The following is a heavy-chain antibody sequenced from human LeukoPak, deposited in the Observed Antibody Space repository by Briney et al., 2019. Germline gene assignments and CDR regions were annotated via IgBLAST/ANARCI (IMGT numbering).Heavy chain of an antibody. CDR1: GFTFSSYW. J-gene: IGHJ3*02. CDR2: IKQDGSEK. D-gene: IGHD3-22*01. V-gene: IGHV3-7*01. Sequence: GGSLRLSCAASGFTFSSYWMSWVRQAPGKGLEWVANIKQDGSEKYYVDSVKGRFTISRDNAKNSLYLQMNSLGAEDTAVYYCARAAMIRTSAFDIWGQGTVVTVSS. CDR3: ARAAMIRTSAFDI.